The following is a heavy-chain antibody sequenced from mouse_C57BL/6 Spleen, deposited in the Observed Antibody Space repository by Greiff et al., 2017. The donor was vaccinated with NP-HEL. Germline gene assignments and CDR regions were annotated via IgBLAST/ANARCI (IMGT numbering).Heavy chain of an antibody. D-gene: IGHD3-2*02. Sequence: QVQLQQPGAELVRPGSSVKLSCKASGYTFTSYWMHWVKQRPIQGLEWIGNIDPSDSETHYNQKFKDKATLTVDKSSSTAYMQLSSLTSEDSAVYYGESDSSGYLIDYWGQGTTLTVSS. CDR2: IDPSDSET. V-gene: IGHV1-52*01. CDR3: ESDSSGYLIDY. J-gene: IGHJ2*01. CDR1: GYTFTSYW.